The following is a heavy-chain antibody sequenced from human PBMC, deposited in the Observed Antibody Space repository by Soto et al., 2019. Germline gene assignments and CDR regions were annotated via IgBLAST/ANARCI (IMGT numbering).Heavy chain of an antibody. CDR3: ARDGWTYYYGSGSLDDAFDI. J-gene: IGHJ3*02. V-gene: IGHV3-33*01. CDR2: IWYDGSNK. CDR1: GFTFSSYG. Sequence: QVQLVESGGGVVQPGRSLRLSCAASGFTFSSYGMHWVRQAPGKGLEWVAVIWYDGSNKYYADSVKGRFTISRDNSKNTRYLKMNSLIDEDTAVYYCARDGWTYYYGSGSLDDAFDIWGQGTMVTVSS. D-gene: IGHD3-10*01.